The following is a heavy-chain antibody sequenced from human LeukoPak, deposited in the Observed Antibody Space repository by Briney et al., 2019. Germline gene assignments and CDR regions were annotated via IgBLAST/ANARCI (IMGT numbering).Heavy chain of an antibody. J-gene: IGHJ4*02. CDR2: LSYDGTSK. Sequence: ERSLRLSCAASGFTFSSYAMHWVRQAPGKGLEWVAVLSYDGTSKYYADSVKGRFTISRDNSKNTLYLQMNSLRAEDTAVYYCAAGEFFDYWGQGTLVTVSS. V-gene: IGHV3-30-3*01. CDR3: AAGEFFDY. CDR1: GFTFSSYA. D-gene: IGHD3-10*01.